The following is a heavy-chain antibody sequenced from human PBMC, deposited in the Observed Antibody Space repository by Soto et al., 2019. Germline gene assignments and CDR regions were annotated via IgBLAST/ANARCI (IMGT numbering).Heavy chain of an antibody. CDR2: IRSKTNNYAT. J-gene: IGHJ4*02. Sequence: GGSLRLSCAASGLTFSDSAIHWVRQASGKGLEWVGRIRSKTNNYATTYAASVKGRFTISRDDSKNTAYLQMNSLKTEDTAVYYCTRQALPWGQGTLVTVSS. V-gene: IGHV3-73*01. CDR3: TRQALP. D-gene: IGHD1-26*01. CDR1: GLTFSDSA.